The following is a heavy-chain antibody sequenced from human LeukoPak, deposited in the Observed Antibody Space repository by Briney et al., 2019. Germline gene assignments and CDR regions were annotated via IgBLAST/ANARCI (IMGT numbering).Heavy chain of an antibody. J-gene: IGHJ4*02. CDR3: TGESYRTSFLFDL. CDR2: ISTGGTA. Sequence: PSETLALTCTVSGDSVSSYHWRWIRQPAGNRLEWIGRISTGGTARYTPSLKSRVTLSIDTSKNQISLNVKSVTAADTAVYYCTGESYRTSFLFDLWGQGTLVTVSS. V-gene: IGHV4-4*07. CDR1: GDSVSSYH. D-gene: IGHD5-12*01.